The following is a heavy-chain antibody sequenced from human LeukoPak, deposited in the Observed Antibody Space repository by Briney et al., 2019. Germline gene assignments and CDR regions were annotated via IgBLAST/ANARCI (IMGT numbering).Heavy chain of an antibody. J-gene: IGHJ4*02. Sequence: GGSLRLSCAASGFTFSSYSMNWVRQAPGKGLEWVSSISSSSSYIYYADSVKGRFTISRDNAKNSLYLQMNSLRAEDTAVYYCARGSVYYYDSSGYYYYQNPFDYWGRGTLVTVSS. CDR2: ISSSSSYI. V-gene: IGHV3-21*01. CDR3: ARGSVYYYDSSGYYYYQNPFDY. D-gene: IGHD3-22*01. CDR1: GFTFSSYS.